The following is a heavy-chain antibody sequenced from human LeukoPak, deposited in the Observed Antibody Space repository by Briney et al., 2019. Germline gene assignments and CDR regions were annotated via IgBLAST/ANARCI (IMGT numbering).Heavy chain of an antibody. J-gene: IGHJ4*02. Sequence: SETLSLTCTVSGGSISSYYWSWIRQPPGKGLEWIGYIYYSGSTNYNPSLKSRVTISVDTSKNQFSLKLSSVTAADTAVYYCARVGTVMAHVDYWGQGILVTVSS. CDR2: IYYSGST. D-gene: IGHD5-18*01. V-gene: IGHV4-59*01. CDR3: ARVGTVMAHVDY. CDR1: GGSISSYY.